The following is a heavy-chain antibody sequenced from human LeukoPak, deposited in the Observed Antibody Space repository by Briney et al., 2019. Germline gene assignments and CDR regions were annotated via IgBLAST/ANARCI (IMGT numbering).Heavy chain of an antibody. V-gene: IGHV3-43*01. CDR3: AKGRYSSGWEDDYYYYMDV. CDR2: ISWDGGST. CDR1: GFTFSDYN. D-gene: IGHD6-19*01. J-gene: IGHJ6*03. Sequence: GGSLRLSCAASGFTFSDYNMRWIRQAPGKGLEWVSLISWDGGSTYYADSVKGRFTISRDNSKNSLYLQMNSLRTEDTALYYCAKGRYSSGWEDDYYYYMDVWGKGTTVTVSS.